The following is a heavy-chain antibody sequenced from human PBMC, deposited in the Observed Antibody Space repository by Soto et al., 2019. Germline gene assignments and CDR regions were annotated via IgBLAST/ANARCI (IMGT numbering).Heavy chain of an antibody. V-gene: IGHV3-48*03. CDR3: TRGAGFFYGVDV. D-gene: IGHD3-10*01. Sequence: PGGSLRLSCAASGFIFGDYEMNWVRQAPGKGLEWIAHISFSGSTIYYADSVKGRFSISRDNSNNFLYLQLSGLGADDSAVYYCTRGAGFFYGVDVWGPGTTVTVSS. J-gene: IGHJ6*02. CDR1: GFIFGDYE. CDR2: ISFSGSTI.